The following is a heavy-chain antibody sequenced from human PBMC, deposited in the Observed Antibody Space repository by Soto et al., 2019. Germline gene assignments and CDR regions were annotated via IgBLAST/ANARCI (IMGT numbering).Heavy chain of an antibody. CDR1: GGSISTSRYF. Sequence: PSETQSLTCSVSGGSISTSRYFWGWIRQPPGKGLEWIGSIYYSGSTYYNPSLKSRVTVSVDTSKNQFSLKLSSVTAADTAVYYCARHPSDFWFDPWGQGTLVTVSS. V-gene: IGHV4-39*01. CDR3: ARHPSDFWFDP. J-gene: IGHJ5*02. CDR2: IYYSGST. D-gene: IGHD2-21*02.